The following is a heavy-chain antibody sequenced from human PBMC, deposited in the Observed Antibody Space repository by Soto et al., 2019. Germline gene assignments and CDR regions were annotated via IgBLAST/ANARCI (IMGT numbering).Heavy chain of an antibody. CDR1: GGSISSGGYY. Sequence: SETLSLTCTVSGGSISSGGYYWSWIRQPPGKGLEWIGYIYYSGSTYYNPSLKSRVTISIDTSMNQFSLKLSSVTAADTAVYCCARVSVPHYFDYWSQGTLVTVSS. J-gene: IGHJ4*02. V-gene: IGHV4-30-4*01. CDR2: IYYSGST. CDR3: ARVSVPHYFDY.